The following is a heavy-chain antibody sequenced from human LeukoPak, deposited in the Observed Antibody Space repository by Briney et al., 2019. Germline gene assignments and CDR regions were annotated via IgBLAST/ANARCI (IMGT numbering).Heavy chain of an antibody. CDR3: SRQVVGNDY. V-gene: IGHV4-34*01. J-gene: IGHJ4*02. CDR1: GESSFSSYY. Sequence: SETLSLTCAVYGESSFSSYYWSWIRQTPGGALEWIGEINHSGYTNYNPSLKSRVTLSIDTPKNQFSLRLNSVTAADTAVYYCSRQVVGNDYWGQGILVTVSS. D-gene: IGHD3-22*01. CDR2: INHSGYT.